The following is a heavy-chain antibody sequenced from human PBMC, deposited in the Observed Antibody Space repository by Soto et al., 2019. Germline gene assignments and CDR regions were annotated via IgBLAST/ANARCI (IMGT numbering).Heavy chain of an antibody. J-gene: IGHJ4*02. D-gene: IGHD2-15*01. Sequence: VQLLESGGGLIQPGGSLRLSCAASGFTFSYGIHWLRQAPGKGPEWVAYISYDSSNKFYGDSVKGRFIISRDNSKNTQFLQMNSLRAEDTAVYYCAKLVIGYCSGNTCDDYWGQGTLVAVSS. CDR2: ISYDSSNK. CDR1: GFTFSYG. CDR3: AKLVIGYCSGNTCDDY. V-gene: IGHV3-30*18.